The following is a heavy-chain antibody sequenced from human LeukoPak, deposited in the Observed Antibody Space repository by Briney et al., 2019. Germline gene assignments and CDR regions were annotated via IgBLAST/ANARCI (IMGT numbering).Heavy chain of an antibody. J-gene: IGHJ4*02. CDR2: IYYSGST. V-gene: IGHV4-59*01. Sequence: SETLSLTCTVSGGSISSYYWSWIRQPPGKGLEWIGYIYYSGSTNYNPSLKSRVTISVDTSKSQFSLKLSSVTAADTAVYYCARYDYGDYYFDYWGQGTLVTVSS. D-gene: IGHD4-17*01. CDR3: ARYDYGDYYFDY. CDR1: GGSISSYY.